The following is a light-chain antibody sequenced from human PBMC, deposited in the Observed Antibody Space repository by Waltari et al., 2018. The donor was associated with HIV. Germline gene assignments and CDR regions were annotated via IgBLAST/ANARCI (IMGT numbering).Light chain of an antibody. V-gene: IGLV2-23*02. J-gene: IGLJ1*01. CDR1: SSDVGSYHL. Sequence: QSALTPPASVSGSPGQPITISCTGTSSDVGSYHLVSWYQQHPGKAPKLMIYEVSKRPSGVSNRFSGSKSGNTASLTISGLQAEDEADYYCCSYAGSYVFGTGTKVTVL. CDR2: EVS. CDR3: CSYAGSYV.